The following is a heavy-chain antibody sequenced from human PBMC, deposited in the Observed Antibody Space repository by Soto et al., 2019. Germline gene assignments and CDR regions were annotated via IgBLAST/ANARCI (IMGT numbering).Heavy chain of an antibody. D-gene: IGHD3-3*01. CDR3: AEGGEWSFNFEY. CDR1: GFTFSSYA. V-gene: IGHV3-23*01. Sequence: EVQLLESGGGLVQPGGSLRLSCAASGFTFSSYAMSWVRQAPGKGLEWVSGISASGSNTYYADSVKGRFTISRDNSKKTLYLQMNTLRVEDKAVYYCAEGGEWSFNFEYWGQGTLVTVFS. CDR2: ISASGSNT. J-gene: IGHJ4*02.